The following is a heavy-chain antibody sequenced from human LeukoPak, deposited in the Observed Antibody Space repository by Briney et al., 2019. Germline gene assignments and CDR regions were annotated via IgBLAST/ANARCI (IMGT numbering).Heavy chain of an antibody. J-gene: IGHJ4*02. CDR2: ISGSGGGT. Sequence: GGSLRLSCAASGFTFSSYAMSWVRQAPGKGLEWVSAISGSGGGTYYADSVKGRFTISRDNAKNSVYLQMNSLRAEDTAVYYCAGSSGWLFDYWGQGSLVAVSS. V-gene: IGHV3-23*01. CDR3: AGSSGWLFDY. D-gene: IGHD6-19*01. CDR1: GFTFSSYA.